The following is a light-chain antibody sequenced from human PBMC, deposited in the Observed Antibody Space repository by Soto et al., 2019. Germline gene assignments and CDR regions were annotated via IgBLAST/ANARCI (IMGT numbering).Light chain of an antibody. Sequence: EIVLTQSPGTLPLSPGERATLSCRASQSVSGSYLAWYQQKPGQAPSLLIYGASTRATGIPGRFSGGGSGTDFTLTISRLEPEDFAVYYGQQYGSSPKTFGQGTKVEI. CDR1: QSVSGSY. V-gene: IGKV3-20*01. J-gene: IGKJ1*01. CDR3: QQYGSSPKT. CDR2: GAS.